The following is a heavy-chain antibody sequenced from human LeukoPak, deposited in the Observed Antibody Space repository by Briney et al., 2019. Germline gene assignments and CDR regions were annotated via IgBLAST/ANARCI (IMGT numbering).Heavy chain of an antibody. D-gene: IGHD3-3*01. CDR1: GFTVSSNY. CDR2: IYSGGST. Sequence: HPGGSLRLSCAASGFTVSSNYMSWVRQAPGKGLEWVSVIYSGGSTYYADSVKGRFTISRDNSKNTLYLQMNSLRAEDMAVYYCAIGWSGPLFDYWGQGTLVTVSS. J-gene: IGHJ4*02. V-gene: IGHV3-66*01. CDR3: AIGWSGPLFDY.